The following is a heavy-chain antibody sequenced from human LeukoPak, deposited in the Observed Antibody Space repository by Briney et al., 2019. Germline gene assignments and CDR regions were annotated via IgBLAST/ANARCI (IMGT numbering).Heavy chain of an antibody. CDR1: GYKFTSFW. CDR2: ISPGDSDT. V-gene: IGHV5-51*01. D-gene: IGHD3-16*01. J-gene: IGHJ4*02. Sequence: GESMRICCKASGYKFTSFWIGWVRQPAGKGLEWMSMISPGDSDTRYNPSFEGQVTTTAAQSVSNDYLQWNSLEASDTAMYYCVRQGGRGGSIWGSSDCWGQGTLVIVSS. CDR3: VRQGGRGGSIWGSSDC.